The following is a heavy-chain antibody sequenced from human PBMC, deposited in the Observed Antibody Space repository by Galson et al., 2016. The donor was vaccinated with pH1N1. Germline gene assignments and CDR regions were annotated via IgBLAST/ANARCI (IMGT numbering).Heavy chain of an antibody. Sequence: ALVKPTQTLTLTCTFSGFSLSTSGVGVGWIRQPPGKALGWLALIYWDDDKRYSPSLKSRLTITKDTSKNQVVLTMTNMDPVDAATCYCARNGYGDYVGYFDYWGQGTLVTVSS. D-gene: IGHD4-17*01. CDR2: IYWDDDK. CDR3: ARNGYGDYVGYFDY. J-gene: IGHJ4*02. V-gene: IGHV2-5*02. CDR1: GFSLSTSGVG.